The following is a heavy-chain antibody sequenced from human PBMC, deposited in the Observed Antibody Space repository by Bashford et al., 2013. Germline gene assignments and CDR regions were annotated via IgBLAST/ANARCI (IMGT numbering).Heavy chain of an antibody. V-gene: IGHV1-2*02. J-gene: IGHJ5*02. D-gene: IGHD6-19*01. CDR1: GYPFTDYY. CDR3: ARDSSRDSGWIHLDP. CDR2: INVKSGGA. Sequence: VASVKVSCKASGYPFTDYYIHWVRQAPGQGLEWVGRINVKSGGADFAQKFQGRVTMTRDTSLSTAYMELSSLTSDDTAIYYCARDSSRDSGWIHLDPWGQGTLVTVSS.